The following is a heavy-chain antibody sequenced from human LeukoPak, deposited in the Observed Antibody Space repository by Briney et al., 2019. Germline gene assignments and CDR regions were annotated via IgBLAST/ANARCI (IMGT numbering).Heavy chain of an antibody. V-gene: IGHV3-7*01. CDR3: ARDGPAARPHDAFDI. Sequence: GGSLRLSCAASGFTFSSYWMSWVRQAPGKGLEWVANIKQDGSEKYYVDSVKGRFTISRDNAKNSLYLQMNSLRAEDTAVYYCARDGPAARPHDAFDIWGQGTMVTVSS. J-gene: IGHJ3*02. CDR2: IKQDGSEK. D-gene: IGHD6-6*01. CDR1: GFTFSSYW.